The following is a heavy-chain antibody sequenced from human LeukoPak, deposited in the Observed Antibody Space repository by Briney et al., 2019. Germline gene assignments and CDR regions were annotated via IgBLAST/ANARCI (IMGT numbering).Heavy chain of an antibody. CDR1: GFNFSRYA. J-gene: IGHJ5*02. Sequence: PGGSLRLSCAVSGFNFSRYAMSWVRQPPGKGLEAVSAISGSGRSTYYVESVKGRFTISRDNSKNILYLQMNRLRTDDTALYYCARRAMPATRAVQDYFDPWGQGTLVTVSS. V-gene: IGHV3-23*01. CDR2: ISGSGRST. CDR3: ARRAMPATRAVQDYFDP. D-gene: IGHD2-15*01.